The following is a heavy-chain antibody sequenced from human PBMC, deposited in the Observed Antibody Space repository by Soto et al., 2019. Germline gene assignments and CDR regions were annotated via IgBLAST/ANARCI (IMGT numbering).Heavy chain of an antibody. CDR3: ARDLPGIAAPWDAFDI. V-gene: IGHV1-69*04. CDR2: IIPILGIA. CDR1: GGTFSSYT. J-gene: IGHJ3*02. Sequence: GASVKVSFKASGGTFSSYTISWVRQAPGQGLEWMGRIIPILGIANYAQKFQGRVTITADKSTSTAYMELSSLRSEDTSVYYCARDLPGIAAPWDAFDIWGQGTMVTVSS. D-gene: IGHD6-13*01.